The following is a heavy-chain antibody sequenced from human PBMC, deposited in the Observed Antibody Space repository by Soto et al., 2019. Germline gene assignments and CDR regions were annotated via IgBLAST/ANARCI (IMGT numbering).Heavy chain of an antibody. CDR1: GFTFSSYS. CDR3: ARDLQTTTGYYYGMDV. CDR2: ISSSSSTI. D-gene: IGHD1-1*01. V-gene: IGHV3-48*02. Sequence: PGGSLRLSCAASGFTFSSYSMNWVRQAPGKGLEWVSYISSSSSTIYYADSVKGRFTISRDNAKNSLYLQMNSLRDEDTAVYYCARDLQTTTGYYYGMDVWGQGTTVTVSS. J-gene: IGHJ6*02.